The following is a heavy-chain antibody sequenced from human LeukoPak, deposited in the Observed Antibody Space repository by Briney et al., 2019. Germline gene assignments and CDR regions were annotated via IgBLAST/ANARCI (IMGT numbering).Heavy chain of an antibody. CDR2: INPNSGGT. CDR1: GYTFTGYY. J-gene: IGHJ6*02. D-gene: IGHD2-15*01. CDR3: ARDLAPHYCSGGSCYSGHYYYYYYGMDV. Sequence: ASVKVSCKASGYTFTGYYMHWVRQAPGQGLEWMGRINPNSGGTNYAQKFQGRVTMTRDTSISTAYMELSRLRSDDTAVYYCARDLAPHYCSGGSCYSGHYYYYYYGMDVWGQGTTVTVSS. V-gene: IGHV1-2*06.